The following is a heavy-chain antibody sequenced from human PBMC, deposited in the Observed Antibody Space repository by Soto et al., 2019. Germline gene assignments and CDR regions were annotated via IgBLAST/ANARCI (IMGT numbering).Heavy chain of an antibody. CDR3: ARGTPDIVVVVAATPFDY. CDR1: GGSFSGYY. V-gene: IGHV4-34*01. CDR2: IDHSGST. D-gene: IGHD2-15*01. Sequence: SETLSLTCAVYGGSFSGYYWSWIRQPPGKGLEWIGEIDHSGSTNYNPSLKSRVTISVDTSKNQFSLKLSSVTAADTAVYYCARGTPDIVVVVAATPFDYWGQGTLVTVSS. J-gene: IGHJ4*02.